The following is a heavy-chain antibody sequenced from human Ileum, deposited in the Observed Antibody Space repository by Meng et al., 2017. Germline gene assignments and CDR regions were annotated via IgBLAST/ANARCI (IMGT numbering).Heavy chain of an antibody. V-gene: IGHV4-4*02. CDR3: ARGTGDIRVGFDY. CDR1: GASIIGVNW. D-gene: IGHD7-27*01. Sequence: QVQLEGLGPGLVRAWGALSLTGTVSGASIIGVNWWTWVRQTPGKGLEWIGEIHHSGSTNSIPSLKSRVTLSVDKSKNQFSLSMTSVTAADTAVYYCARGTGDIRVGFDYWGQGTLVTVSS. CDR2: IHHSGST. J-gene: IGHJ4*02.